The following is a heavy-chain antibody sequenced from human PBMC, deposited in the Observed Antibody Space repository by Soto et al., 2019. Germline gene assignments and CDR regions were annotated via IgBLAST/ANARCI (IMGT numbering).Heavy chain of an antibody. D-gene: IGHD3-10*01. CDR2: ISGFNDDT. CDR1: GYTFTSYG. CDR3: ARSGSYYPARNWFGP. Sequence: QVQLVQSGAEMKNPGASVKVSCKASGYTFTSYGISWVRQAPGQGLEWMGWISGFNDDTNHAQKLQGRVTMTKDTSTITAYMELRSLKSDDTAGYYCARSGSYYPARNWFGPWGQGTLVTVSS. J-gene: IGHJ5*02. V-gene: IGHV1-18*01.